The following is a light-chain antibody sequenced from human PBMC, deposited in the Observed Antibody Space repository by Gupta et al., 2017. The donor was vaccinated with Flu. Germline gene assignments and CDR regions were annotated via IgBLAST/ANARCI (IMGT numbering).Light chain of an antibody. V-gene: IGLV1-44*01. Sequence: VTISCSGSSSNIGSNYVNWYQQVPGTAPKLLIYGNNQRPSGVPDRFSGSKSGTSASLAISGLQSGDEADYYCAAWDDSLNGHYVFGTGTKVTVL. CDR1: SSNIGSNY. CDR2: GNN. CDR3: AAWDDSLNGHYV. J-gene: IGLJ1*01.